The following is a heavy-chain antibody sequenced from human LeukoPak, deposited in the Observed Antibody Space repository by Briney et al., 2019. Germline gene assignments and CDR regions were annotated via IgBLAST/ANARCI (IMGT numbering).Heavy chain of an antibody. J-gene: IGHJ3*01. CDR1: GLTFSTYM. Sequence: GGSLRLSCAASGLTFSTYMMNWVRQAPGKGLEWVSSISSSSSYIYYAESVKGRFTMSRDNAKNSLYLQMNSLRAEDTAVYYCARNFYGDYVAAFDLWGQGTMVTVSS. V-gene: IGHV3-21*01. CDR2: ISSSSSYI. D-gene: IGHD4-17*01. CDR3: ARNFYGDYVAAFDL.